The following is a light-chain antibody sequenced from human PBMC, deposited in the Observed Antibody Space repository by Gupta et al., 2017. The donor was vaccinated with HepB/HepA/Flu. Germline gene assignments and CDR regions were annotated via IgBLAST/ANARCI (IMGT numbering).Light chain of an antibody. CDR1: QGIKKD. CDR3: RQEDSSPRT. Sequence: AIQMTQSPSSLSASVGDRVTITCRASQGIKKDLAWYQHKPGKAPKLLIFAASSLQTGVPSRFSGSGSGTDFTLTISSLQPEDFATYYCRQEDSSPRTFGQGTKVEVK. CDR2: AAS. V-gene: IGKV1-6*01. J-gene: IGKJ1*01.